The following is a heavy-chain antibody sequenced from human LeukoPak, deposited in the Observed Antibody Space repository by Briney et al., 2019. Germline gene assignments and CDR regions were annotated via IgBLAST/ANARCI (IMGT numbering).Heavy chain of an antibody. V-gene: IGHV4-59*01. CDR2: IYNSGST. CDR1: GGSISSYY. Sequence: PSETLSLTCTVSGGSISSYYWNWIRQPPGKGLEWIGYIYNSGSTNYNPSLKSRVTISLDTSKNQFSLRLSSVTAADTAVYYCARDNAYYGSGRNNWFDPWGQGTLVTVSS. CDR3: ARDNAYYGSGRNNWFDP. J-gene: IGHJ5*02. D-gene: IGHD3-10*01.